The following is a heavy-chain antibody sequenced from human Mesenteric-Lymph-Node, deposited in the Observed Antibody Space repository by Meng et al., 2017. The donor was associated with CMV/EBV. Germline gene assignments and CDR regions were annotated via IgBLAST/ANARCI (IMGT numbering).Heavy chain of an antibody. CDR2: INPNRGDT. V-gene: IGHV1-2*02. D-gene: IGHD3-10*01. CDR1: GYTFTSYA. CDR3: ATVGGYGSWSYLAF. J-gene: IGHJ4*02. Sequence: ASVKVSCKASGYTFTSYAISWVRQAPGQGLEWMGWINPNRGDTNYAQKFQGRVTMTRDTSISTAYMELSSLISDDSAVYYCATVGGYGSWSYLAFWGQGALVTVSS.